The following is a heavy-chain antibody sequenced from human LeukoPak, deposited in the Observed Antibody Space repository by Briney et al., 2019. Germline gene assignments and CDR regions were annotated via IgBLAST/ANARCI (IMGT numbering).Heavy chain of an antibody. Sequence: LSCXXXXVTFSSYAMSWVRQAPGKGLEWVSAISGSGGSTYYADSVKGRFTISRDNSKNTLYLQMNSLRAEDTAVYYCAKDLGYCSSTSCYDGTYFDYWGQGTLVTVSS. D-gene: IGHD2-2*01. J-gene: IGHJ4*02. CDR3: AKDLGYCSSTSCYDGTYFDY. V-gene: IGHV3-23*01. CDR1: XVTFSSYA. CDR2: ISGSGGST.